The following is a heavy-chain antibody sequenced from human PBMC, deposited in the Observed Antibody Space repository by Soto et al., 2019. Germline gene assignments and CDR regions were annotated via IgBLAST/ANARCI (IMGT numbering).Heavy chain of an antibody. CDR1: AFTLSSYA. V-gene: IGHV3-23*01. Sequence: GGSMRLSGVAAAFTLSSYAMSWVRQAPGKALEWVSAISGSGGSTYYADSVKGRFTISRDNSKNTLYLQMNSLRAEDTAVYYCAKGVATAMARYDYYCMGVWGRGTTVSVSS. CDR3: AKGVATAMARYDYYCMGV. J-gene: IGHJ6*02. D-gene: IGHD5-18*01. CDR2: ISGSGGST.